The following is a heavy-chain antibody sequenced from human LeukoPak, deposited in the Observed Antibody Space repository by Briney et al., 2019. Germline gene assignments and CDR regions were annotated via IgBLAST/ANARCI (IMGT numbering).Heavy chain of an antibody. CDR3: ARGTTVTAGGGYYYYYMDV. J-gene: IGHJ6*03. CDR1: GYTFTSYD. Sequence: ASVNVSCEASGYTFTSYDINWERQATGQGLEWMGWMNPNSGNTGYAQKFQGRVTITRNTSISTAYMELSSLRSEDTAVYYCARGTTVTAGGGYYYYYMDVWGKGTTVTVSS. CDR2: MNPNSGNT. V-gene: IGHV1-8*03. D-gene: IGHD4-17*01.